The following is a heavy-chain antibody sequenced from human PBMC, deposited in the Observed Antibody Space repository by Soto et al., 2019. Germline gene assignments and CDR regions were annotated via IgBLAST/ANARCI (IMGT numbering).Heavy chain of an antibody. J-gene: IGHJ6*02. CDR2: IWYDGSNK. D-gene: IGHD4-17*01. CDR3: ARDLTVTTSYYYYYGMDV. Sequence: GGSLRLSCAASGFTFSSYGMHWVRQAPGKGLEWVAVIWYDGSNKYYADSVKGRFTISRDNSKNTLYLQMNSLRAEDTAVYYCARDLTVTTSYYYYYGMDVWGQGTTVTVSS. V-gene: IGHV3-33*01. CDR1: GFTFSSYG.